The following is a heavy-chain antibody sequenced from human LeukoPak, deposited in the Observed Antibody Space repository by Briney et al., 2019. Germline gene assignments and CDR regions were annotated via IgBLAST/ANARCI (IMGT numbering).Heavy chain of an antibody. CDR1: GGSISSSSYY. D-gene: IGHD5-18*01. CDR2: IYYSGST. J-gene: IGHJ5*02. V-gene: IGHV4-39*01. Sequence: SETLSLTCTVSGGSISSSSYYWGWIRQPPGKGPEWIGSIYYSGSTYYNPSLKSRVTISVDTSKNQFSLKLSSVTAADTAVYYCARHKGHSYGSWFDPWGQGTLVTVSS. CDR3: ARHKGHSYGSWFDP.